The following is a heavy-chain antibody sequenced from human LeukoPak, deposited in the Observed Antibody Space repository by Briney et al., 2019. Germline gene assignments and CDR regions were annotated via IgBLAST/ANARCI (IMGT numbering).Heavy chain of an antibody. CDR1: GGSISSGSYY. V-gene: IGHV4-61*02. CDR2: IYASGST. J-gene: IGHJ4*02. Sequence: SETLSLTCTVSGGSISSGSYYWSWIRQPAGKGLKWIGRIYASGSTNYNPSLKSRVTISVDTSKNQFSLKLSSVTAADTAVYYCARGVAPGIAAAGTILSFDYWGQGTLVTVSS. D-gene: IGHD6-13*01. CDR3: ARGVAPGIAAAGTILSFDY.